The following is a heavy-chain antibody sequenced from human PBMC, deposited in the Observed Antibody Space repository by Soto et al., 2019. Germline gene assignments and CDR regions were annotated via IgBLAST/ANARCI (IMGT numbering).Heavy chain of an antibody. J-gene: IGHJ6*02. CDR1: GTIFSSYT. Sequence: QVQLVQSGAEVKKPGSSVRVSCKASGTIFSSYTISWVRQAPGQGLEWMGRIIPILGETNSAQKFQGRVTLTADKSTNTAYMELNSRRLEDTAVYYCARGLGGRMDAWGQGNTVTVSS. CDR2: IIPILGET. CDR3: ARGLGGRMDA. V-gene: IGHV1-69*08. D-gene: IGHD3-16*01.